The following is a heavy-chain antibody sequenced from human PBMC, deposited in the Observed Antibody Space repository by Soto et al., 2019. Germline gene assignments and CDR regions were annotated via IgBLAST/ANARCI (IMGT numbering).Heavy chain of an antibody. V-gene: IGHV1-8*01. D-gene: IGHD2-2*01. Sequence: ASVKVSCKASGYTFTSYDINWLRQATGQGLEWMGWMNPNSGNTGYAQKFQGRVTMTRNTSISTAYMELSSLRSEDTAVYYCARALPSIVVVPAAMSDYWGQGTLVTVSS. CDR2: MNPNSGNT. CDR3: ARALPSIVVVPAAMSDY. CDR1: GYTFTSYD. J-gene: IGHJ4*02.